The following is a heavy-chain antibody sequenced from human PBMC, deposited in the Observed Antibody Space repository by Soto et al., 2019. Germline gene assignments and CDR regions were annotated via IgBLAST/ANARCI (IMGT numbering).Heavy chain of an antibody. D-gene: IGHD2-15*01. V-gene: IGHV1-46*01. J-gene: IGHJ6*02. CDR2: IDPSSGTT. Sequence: GASVKVSCKPSGYSFTNFYVHWVRQAPGQGLEWMGIIDPSSGTTSYTQKFQGRVTMTRDTSMSTVYMELSSLRSEDTAVYYCARGAVVVPNGLFGGLDFWGRGTTVTVPS. CDR1: GYSFTNFY. CDR3: ARGAVVVPNGLFGGLDF.